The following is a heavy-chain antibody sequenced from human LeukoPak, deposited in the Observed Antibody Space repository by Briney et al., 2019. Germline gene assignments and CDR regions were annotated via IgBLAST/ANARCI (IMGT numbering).Heavy chain of an antibody. CDR2: IKQDGSEK. D-gene: IGHD4-17*01. CDR3: AVSEGGDYGDYELY. V-gene: IGHV3-7*01. Sequence: GGSLRLSCAASGFTFSSYRMSWVRQAPGKGLEWVANIKQDGSEKYYVGSVKGRFTISRDNAKNSLYLQMNSLRAEDTAVYYCAVSEGGDYGDYELYWGQGTLVTVSS. J-gene: IGHJ4*02. CDR1: GFTFSSYR.